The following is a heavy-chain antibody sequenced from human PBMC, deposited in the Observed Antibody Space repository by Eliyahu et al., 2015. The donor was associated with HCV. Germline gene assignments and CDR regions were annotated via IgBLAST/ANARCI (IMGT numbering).Heavy chain of an antibody. CDR1: GGSISRGGYY. Sequence: QVQLQESGPGLVKPSQTLSLTCTVSGGSISRGGYYWSWIRQHPGKGLEWIGYIYYSGSTYYNPSLKSRVTISVDTSKNQFSLKLSSVTAADTAVYYCARDSGYLIGSFFDPWGQGTLVTVSS. V-gene: IGHV4-31*03. D-gene: IGHD3-22*01. J-gene: IGHJ5*02. CDR2: IYYSGST. CDR3: ARDSGYLIGSFFDP.